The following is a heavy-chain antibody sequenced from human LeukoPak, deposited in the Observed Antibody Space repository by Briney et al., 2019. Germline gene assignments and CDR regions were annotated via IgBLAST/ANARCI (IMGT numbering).Heavy chain of an antibody. V-gene: IGHV3-15*01. D-gene: IGHD3-16*02. CDR3: TTEGAYVWGSYRLSTETLIDY. CDR1: GFTFSNTW. J-gene: IGHJ4*02. CDR2: IKSKSDGGTT. Sequence: GGSLRLSCAASGFTFSNTWMSWVRQAPRKRLEWGGRIKSKSDGGTTDYAAPVKGRFTISRDDSKYTLYLQMNSLKTEDTGVYYCTTEGAYVWGSYRLSTETLIDYWGQGTLVTVSS.